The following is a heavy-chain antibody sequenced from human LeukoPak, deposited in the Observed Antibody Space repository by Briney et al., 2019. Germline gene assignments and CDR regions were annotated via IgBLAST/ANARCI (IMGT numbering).Heavy chain of an antibody. CDR3: AKAGPAGYYYDRSGYYYFDY. Sequence: ASVKVSCKASGYTFTGYYMHWVRQAPGQGLEWMGWINPNSGGTNYAQKFQGRVTMTRDTSISTAYMELSRLRSDDTAVYYCAKAGPAGYYYDRSGYYYFDYWGLGTQVTVSS. CDR2: INPNSGGT. J-gene: IGHJ4*02. D-gene: IGHD3-22*01. V-gene: IGHV1-2*02. CDR1: GYTFTGYY.